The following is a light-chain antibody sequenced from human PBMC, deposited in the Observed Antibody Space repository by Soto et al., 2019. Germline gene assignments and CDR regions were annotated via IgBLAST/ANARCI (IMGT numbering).Light chain of an antibody. J-gene: IGLJ2*01. CDR1: SSNIGSNT. CDR3: AAWDDSLNGEVV. Sequence: QSVLTQPPLASGTPGQRVTISCSGSSSNIGSNTVNWYQQLPGTAPKLLIYSNNQRPSGVPDRFSGSKSGTSASLAISGLQSEDEAEYYCAAWDDSLNGEVVFGGGTKLTVL. V-gene: IGLV1-44*01. CDR2: SNN.